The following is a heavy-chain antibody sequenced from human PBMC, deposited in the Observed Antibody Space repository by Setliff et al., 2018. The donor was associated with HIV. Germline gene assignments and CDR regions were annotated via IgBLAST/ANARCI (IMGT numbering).Heavy chain of an antibody. CDR3: ARDGLLVAGIRFDY. J-gene: IGHJ4*01. CDR1: GGTFSSYA. V-gene: IGHV1-69*05. D-gene: IGHD6-19*01. Sequence: SVKVSCKASGGTFSSYAVSGVRQAPGQGLEWMGGIIPAFGTANYAQKFQGRVTITTDESPSTAYMELSGLRSEDTAVYFCARDGLLVAGIRFDYWGQGTLVTVSS. CDR2: IIPAFGTA.